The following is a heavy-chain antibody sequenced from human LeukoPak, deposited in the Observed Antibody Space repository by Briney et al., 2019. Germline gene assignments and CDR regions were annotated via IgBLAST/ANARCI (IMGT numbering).Heavy chain of an antibody. CDR1: GFTFSSYG. D-gene: IGHD3-22*01. CDR3: ARGTAFYDSSGPLFDY. CDR2: IWYDGSNK. V-gene: IGHV3-33*01. J-gene: IGHJ4*02. Sequence: GGSLGLSCAASGFTFSSYGMHWVRQAPGKGLEWVAVIWYDGSNKYYADSVKGRFTISRDNSKNTLYLQMNSLRAEDTAVYYCARGTAFYDSSGPLFDYWGQGTLVTVSS.